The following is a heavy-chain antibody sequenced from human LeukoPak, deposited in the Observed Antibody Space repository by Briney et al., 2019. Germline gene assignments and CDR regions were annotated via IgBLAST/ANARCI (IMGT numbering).Heavy chain of an antibody. CDR1: GFTVSNNY. J-gene: IGHJ4*02. V-gene: IGHV3-53*01. CDR3: ARDPRGYSGYDYY. D-gene: IGHD5-12*01. CDR2: IYSGGRT. Sequence: GGSLRLSCAASGFTVSNNYMSWVRQAPGKGLEWVSVIYSGGRTYYGDSVKGRFTISRDNSKNTLYLQMNSLRAEDTAVYYCARDPRGYSGYDYYWGQGTLVTVSS.